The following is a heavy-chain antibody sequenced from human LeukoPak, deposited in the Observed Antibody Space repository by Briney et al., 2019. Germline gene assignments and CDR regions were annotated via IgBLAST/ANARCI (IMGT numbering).Heavy chain of an antibody. CDR1: GFTFSSYE. D-gene: IGHD4-17*01. Sequence: GGFLRLSCAASGFTFSSYEMNWVRQAPGKGLEWVSYISSSGSTIYYADSVKGRFTISRDNAKNSLYLQMNSLRAEDTAVYYCARTTVTAPFQHWGQGTLVTVSS. CDR3: ARTTVTAPFQH. CDR2: ISSSGSTI. V-gene: IGHV3-48*03. J-gene: IGHJ1*01.